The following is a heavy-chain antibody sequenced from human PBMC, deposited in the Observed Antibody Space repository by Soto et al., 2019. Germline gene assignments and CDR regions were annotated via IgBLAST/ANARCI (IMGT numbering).Heavy chain of an antibody. Sequence: GSLRLSCAASGFTFSSYAMSWVRQAPGKGLEWIGNIFYGGSTFYNPSLRTRLSISVDTSKNQFSLGLNSVTAADTAVYYCAAFVVPASRNTGFDFWGQGTLVTVSS. CDR1: GFTFSSYA. V-gene: IGHV4-59*04. CDR3: AAFVVPASRNTGFDF. J-gene: IGHJ4*02. CDR2: IFYGGST. D-gene: IGHD2-15*01.